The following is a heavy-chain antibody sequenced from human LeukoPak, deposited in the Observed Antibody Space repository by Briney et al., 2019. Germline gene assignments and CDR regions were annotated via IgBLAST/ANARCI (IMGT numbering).Heavy chain of an antibody. V-gene: IGHV1-8*01. CDR1: GYTFTSYD. CDR2: MNPNSGNT. Sequence: GASVKVSCKASGYTFTSYDINWVRQATGQGLEWMGWMNPNSGNTGYAQKFQGRVTMTSNTSISTAYMELSSLRSEDTAVYYCARGKRAGYCSSTSCPNYYYYMDVWGKGTTVTVSS. CDR3: ARGKRAGYCSSTSCPNYYYYMDV. D-gene: IGHD2-2*01. J-gene: IGHJ6*03.